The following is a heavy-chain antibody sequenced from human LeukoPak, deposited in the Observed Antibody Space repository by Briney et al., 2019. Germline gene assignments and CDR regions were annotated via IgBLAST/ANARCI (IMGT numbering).Heavy chain of an antibody. J-gene: IGHJ6*02. CDR2: IYYGGST. CDR1: GGSISSYY. CDR3: ARLVDLMDV. Sequence: SETLSLTRTVSGGSISSYYWSWIRQPPGKGLEWIGYIYYGGSTNYNPSLKSRVTISVDTSKNQFSLKLSSVTAADTAVYYCARLVDLMDVWGQGTTVTVSS. D-gene: IGHD3-16*02. V-gene: IGHV4-59*01.